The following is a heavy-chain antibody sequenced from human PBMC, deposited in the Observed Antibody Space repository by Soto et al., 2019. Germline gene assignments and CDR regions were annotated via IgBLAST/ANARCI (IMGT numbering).Heavy chain of an antibody. CDR2: INPSGGST. CDR1: GYTFTSYY. D-gene: IGHD2-15*01. CDR3: ARDRDCSGGSCYSGVGGTFDP. V-gene: IGHV1-46*01. J-gene: IGHJ5*02. Sequence: GASVKVSCKASGYTFTSYYMHWVRQAPGQGLEWMGIINPSGGSTSYAQKFQGRVTMTRGTSTSTVYMELSSLRSEDMAVYYCARDRDCSGGSCYSGVGGTFDPWGQGTLVTVSS.